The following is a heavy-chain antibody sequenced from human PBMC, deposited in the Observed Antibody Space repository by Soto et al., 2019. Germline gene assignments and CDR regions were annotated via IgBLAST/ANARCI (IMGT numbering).Heavy chain of an antibody. Sequence: EVQLVESGGGLVQPGGSLRLSCAASGFTFSSYWMSWVRQAPGKGLEWVANIKQDGSERYYVDSVKGRFTISRDNAENSLYLQMNSLRAEDTAVYYCAKDGDSITRNKPLDYWGQGTLVTVSS. CDR1: GFTFSSYW. D-gene: IGHD2-2*01. CDR2: IKQDGSER. V-gene: IGHV3-7*03. CDR3: AKDGDSITRNKPLDY. J-gene: IGHJ4*02.